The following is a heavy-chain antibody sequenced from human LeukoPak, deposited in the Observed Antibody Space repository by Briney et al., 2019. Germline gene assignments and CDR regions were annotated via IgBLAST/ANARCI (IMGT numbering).Heavy chain of an antibody. Sequence: PSETLSLTCTVSGGSISSFYWTWIRQPPGKGLEWIGNISDGGNTNYDLSLKSRVTISVDASKNQFSLKLTSVTAADTAVYYCAREPDTVTIGVWGQGTLVTVSS. CDR2: ISDGGNT. V-gene: IGHV4-59*01. J-gene: IGHJ4*02. D-gene: IGHD4-17*01. CDR3: AREPDTVTIGV. CDR1: GGSISSFY.